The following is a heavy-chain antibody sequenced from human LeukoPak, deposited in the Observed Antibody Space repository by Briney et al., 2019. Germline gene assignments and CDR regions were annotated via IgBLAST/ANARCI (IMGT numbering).Heavy chain of an antibody. D-gene: IGHD3-3*01. J-gene: IGHJ6*03. CDR1: GFTFSSYA. CDR3: AKDGFLEWLARPQWVYYMDV. V-gene: IGHV3-23*01. Sequence: PGGSLRLSCAASGFTFSSYAMSWVRQAPGKGLEWVSAISGSGGSTYYADSVKGRFTISRDNSKNTLYLQMNSLRAEDTAVYYCAKDGFLEWLARPQWVYYMDVWGKGTTVTVSS. CDR2: ISGSGGST.